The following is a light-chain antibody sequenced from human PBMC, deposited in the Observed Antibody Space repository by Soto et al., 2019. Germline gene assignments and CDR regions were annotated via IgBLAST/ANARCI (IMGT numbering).Light chain of an antibody. CDR3: QQYNNWPPDT. Sequence: EILVAPSPAARSGPPGQRCTLSGRARQSVVSKLARYQQKPGQAPRIRLDGASTRAASVPVRFSGSWSGTQFTLTNSSLQAEDVAVYYCQQYNNWPPDTFGQGTKVDIK. V-gene: IGKV3-15*01. CDR1: QSVVSK. J-gene: IGKJ2*01. CDR2: GAS.